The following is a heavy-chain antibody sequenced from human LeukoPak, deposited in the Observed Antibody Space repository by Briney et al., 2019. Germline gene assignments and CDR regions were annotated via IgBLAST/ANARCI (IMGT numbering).Heavy chain of an antibody. CDR3: ARVVAVAGTSDY. D-gene: IGHD6-19*01. J-gene: IGHJ4*02. V-gene: IGHV1-46*01. CDR1: GYTFTSYY. Sequence: GASVKVSCKASGYTFTSYYMHWVRQAPGQGLEWMGIINPSGGSTSYAQKFQGRVTMTRDTSTSTVYMELSSLGSEDTAVYYCARVVAVAGTSDYWGQGTLVTVSS. CDR2: INPSGGST.